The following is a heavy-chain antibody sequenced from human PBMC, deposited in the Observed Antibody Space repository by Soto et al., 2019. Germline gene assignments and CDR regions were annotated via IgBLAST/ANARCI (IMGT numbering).Heavy chain of an antibody. CDR2: IYTSGST. CDR1: GGSISSYY. D-gene: IGHD6-13*01. J-gene: IGHJ5*02. Sequence: PSETLSLTCTVSGGSISSYYWSWIRQPAGKGLEWIGRIYTSGSTNYNPSLKSRVTMSVDTSKNQFSLKLSSVTAADTAVYYCARGQGIAAAGTNWFDPWGQGTLVPVSS. CDR3: ARGQGIAAAGTNWFDP. V-gene: IGHV4-4*07.